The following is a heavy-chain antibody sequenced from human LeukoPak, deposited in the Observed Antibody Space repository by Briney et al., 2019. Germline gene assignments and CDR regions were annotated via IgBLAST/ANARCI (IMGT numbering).Heavy chain of an antibody. D-gene: IGHD1-26*01. Sequence: GGSLRLSCAASGFTVSGNYMSWVRRAPGKGLEWVANIKQDGSEKYYVDSVKGRFTISRDNAKNSLYLQMNSLRAEDTAVYYCARASWFPSGSYDYWGQGTLVTVSS. J-gene: IGHJ4*02. CDR1: GFTVSGNY. CDR3: ARASWFPSGSYDY. V-gene: IGHV3-7*01. CDR2: IKQDGSEK.